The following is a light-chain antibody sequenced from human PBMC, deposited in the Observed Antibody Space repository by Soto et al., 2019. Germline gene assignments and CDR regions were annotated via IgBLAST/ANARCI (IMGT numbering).Light chain of an antibody. V-gene: IGKV2-28*01. J-gene: IGKJ1*01. CDR2: LGS. Sequence: EIVMTQSPLSLTVTPGEPASISCKSSQSLQHNNGNTLLDWYMQKPGQSPQLLIYLGSRRAPGGPDRVSGNGSGPDFTLRNHHGEADESSNFLRLPALPTPPTFGPGTKLEI. CDR1: QSLQHNNGNTL. CDR3: LPALPTPPT.